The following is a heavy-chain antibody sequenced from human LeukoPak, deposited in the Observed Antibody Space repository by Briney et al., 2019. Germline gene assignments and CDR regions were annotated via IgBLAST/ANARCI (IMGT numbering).Heavy chain of an antibody. CDR3: ARGTAMDSCFDY. CDR2: IIPILGIA. J-gene: IGHJ4*02. Sequence: SVKVSCKASGGTLSSYAIRWVRQAPGQGLEWMGRIIPILGIANYAQKFQGRVTITADKSTSTAYMELSSLRSEDTAVYYCARGTAMDSCFDYWGQGTLVTVSS. V-gene: IGHV1-69*04. D-gene: IGHD5-18*01. CDR1: GGTLSSYA.